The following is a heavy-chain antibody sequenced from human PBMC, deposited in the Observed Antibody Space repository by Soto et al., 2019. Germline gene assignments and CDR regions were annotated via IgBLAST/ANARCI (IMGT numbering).Heavy chain of an antibody. CDR1: GGTFSSYA. CDR3: ARGPLRHYGSGSYYNYFDY. J-gene: IGHJ4*02. CDR2: IIPIFGTA. D-gene: IGHD3-10*01. Sequence: QVQLVQSGAEVKKPGSSVKVSCKASGGTFSSYAISWVRQAPGQGLEWMGGIIPIFGTANYAQKFQGRVTITADESTSTAYMELSSLRSEDTAVYYCARGPLRHYGSGSYYNYFDYWGQGTLVTVSS. V-gene: IGHV1-69*01.